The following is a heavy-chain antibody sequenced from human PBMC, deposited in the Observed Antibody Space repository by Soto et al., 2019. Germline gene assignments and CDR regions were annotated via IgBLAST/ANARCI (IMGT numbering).Heavy chain of an antibody. CDR1: GITFSNYA. CDR3: VKGEYYYDSSGYYPFDY. CDR2: ISGSGTRT. Sequence: PGGSLRLSCAASGITFSNYAMTWVRQAPGRGLECVSGISGSGTRTYYADSVKGRFTISRDNSKNTQYLQMSSLRADDTAVYYCVKGEYYYDSSGYYPFDYWGQGTLVTVSS. J-gene: IGHJ4*02. V-gene: IGHV3-23*01. D-gene: IGHD3-22*01.